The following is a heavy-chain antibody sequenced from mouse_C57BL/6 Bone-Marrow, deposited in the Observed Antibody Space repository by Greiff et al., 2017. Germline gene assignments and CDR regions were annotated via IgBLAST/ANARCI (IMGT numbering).Heavy chain of an antibody. CDR1: GFNIKDYY. CDR2: IDPEDGET. Sequence: VQLQQSGAELVKPGASVKLSCTASGFNIKDYYMNWVKQRTEQGLEWIGRIDPEDGETKYAPKFQGKATITADNSSNTAYLQLSSLTSEDTAVYYCARRDGTYYFDYWGQGTTLTVSS. D-gene: IGHD2-3*01. CDR3: ARRDGTYYFDY. V-gene: IGHV14-2*01. J-gene: IGHJ2*01.